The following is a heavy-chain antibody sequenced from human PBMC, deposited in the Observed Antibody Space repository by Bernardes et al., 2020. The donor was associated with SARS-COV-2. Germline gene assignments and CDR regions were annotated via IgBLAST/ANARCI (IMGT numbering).Heavy chain of an antibody. Sequence: SEPLSVRCAVYGGCFSGYYWSWIQKPPGKGLEWIWEINHSGSTNYNPSPKSRVTITVDTSKNQFSLKLSSVTVADTAVYYCARGLLVRRKSTHVWGQGTLVTGSS. CDR2: INHSGST. V-gene: IGHV4-34*01. D-gene: IGHD2-2*01. CDR3: ARGLLVRRKSTHV. CDR1: GGCFSGYY. J-gene: IGHJ4*02.